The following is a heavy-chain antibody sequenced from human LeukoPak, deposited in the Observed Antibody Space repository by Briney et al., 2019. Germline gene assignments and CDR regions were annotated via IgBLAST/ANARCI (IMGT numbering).Heavy chain of an antibody. V-gene: IGHV3-33*06. J-gene: IGHJ4*02. CDR1: GFTFSSYG. CDR2: IWYGGSNK. D-gene: IGHD6-19*01. Sequence: GGSLRLSCAASGFTFSSYGMHWVRQAPGKGLEWVAVIWYGGSNKYYADSVKGRFTISRDNSKNTLYLQMNSLRAEDTAVYYCAKVRDGAVAGTFDYWGQGTLVTVSS. CDR3: AKVRDGAVAGTFDY.